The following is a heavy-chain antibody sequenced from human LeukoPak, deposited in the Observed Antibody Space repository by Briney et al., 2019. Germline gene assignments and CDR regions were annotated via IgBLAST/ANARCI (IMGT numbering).Heavy chain of an antibody. J-gene: IGHJ6*04. CDR3: AELGITTIGGV. V-gene: IGHV3-48*03. D-gene: IGHD3-10*02. CDR2: ISSSGSTI. Sequence: GGSLRLSCAASGFTFSSYEMNWVRQAPGRGLEWVSYISSSGSTIYYADSVKGRFTISRDNAKNSLYLQMNSLRAEDTAVYYCAELGITTIGGVWGKGTTVTISS. CDR1: GFTFSSYE.